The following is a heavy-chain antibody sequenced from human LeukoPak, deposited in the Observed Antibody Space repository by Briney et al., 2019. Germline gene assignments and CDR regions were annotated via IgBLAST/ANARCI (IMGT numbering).Heavy chain of an antibody. Sequence: GGSLRLSCAASGFTFSSYWMSWVRQAPGKGLEWVANIKQDGSEKYYVDSVKGRFTISRDNAKNSLYLQMNSLRAEDTAVYYCARVGRRSSSFYFDYWGHGTLVTVSS. V-gene: IGHV3-7*01. CDR3: ARVGRRSSSFYFDY. D-gene: IGHD6-6*01. CDR2: IKQDGSEK. CDR1: GFTFSSYW. J-gene: IGHJ4*01.